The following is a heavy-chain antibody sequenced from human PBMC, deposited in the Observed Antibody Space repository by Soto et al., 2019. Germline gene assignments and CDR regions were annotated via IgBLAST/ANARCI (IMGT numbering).Heavy chain of an antibody. J-gene: IGHJ4*02. CDR2: ISYDGSNE. Sequence: QVQLVESGGGVVQPGRSLRLSCAASGFTFSSYGMHWVRQAPGKGLEWVAVISYDGSNEYYADSVKGRFTISRDNSKNTLYLQMNSLRAEDTAVYYCAKDAGGSSYVAYWGQGTLVTVSS. CDR1: GFTFSSYG. V-gene: IGHV3-30*18. CDR3: AKDAGGSSYVAY. D-gene: IGHD1-26*01.